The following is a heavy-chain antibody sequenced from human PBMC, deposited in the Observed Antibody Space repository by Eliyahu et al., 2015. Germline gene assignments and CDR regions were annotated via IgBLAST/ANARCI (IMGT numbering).Heavy chain of an antibody. D-gene: IGHD2-2*01. CDR2: IYNRGST. Sequence: QLQLQESGPGLVKPSETLSLTCTVSGGSVSSGTYYWGWIRQPTGKGLXWIGSIYNRGSTQYNXSVQSRVAMSVDTAKNQFSLNLRSVTAADTAVYYCAGYCSSPSCYGSDPWGQGTLVTVSS. V-gene: IGHV4-39*01. J-gene: IGHJ5*02. CDR3: AGYCSSPSCYGSDP. CDR1: GGSVSSGTYY.